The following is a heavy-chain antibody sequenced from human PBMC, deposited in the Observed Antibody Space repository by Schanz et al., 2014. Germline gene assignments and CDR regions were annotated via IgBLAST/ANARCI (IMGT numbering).Heavy chain of an antibody. CDR1: GYTFTNYV. Sequence: QVQLVQSGAEVKKPGASVKVSCKASGYTFTNYVISWVRQAPGQGLEWMGWISAYNGNINYAQKLQGRVTMTTDTSTSTAYMELRSLRSDDTAVYYCTRDGYCSSTSCYTEYDYWGQGTLVTVSS. CDR2: ISAYNGNI. D-gene: IGHD2-2*02. J-gene: IGHJ4*02. CDR3: TRDGYCSSTSCYTEYDY. V-gene: IGHV1-18*01.